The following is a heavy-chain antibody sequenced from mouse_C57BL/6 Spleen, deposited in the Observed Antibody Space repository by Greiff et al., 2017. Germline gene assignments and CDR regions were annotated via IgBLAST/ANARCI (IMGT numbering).Heavy chain of an antibody. CDR2: ISGGGGNT. J-gene: IGHJ4*01. Sequence: EVKLVESGGGLVKPGGSLKLSCAASGFTFSSYTMSWVRQTPGKRLEWVATISGGGGNTYYPNSVKGRFTISRDNAKNTLYLQMSSLRSEDTAFYYCARQPITTVGAMDYWGQGTSVTVSS. CDR1: GFTFSSYT. V-gene: IGHV5-9*01. CDR3: ARQPITTVGAMDY. D-gene: IGHD1-1*01.